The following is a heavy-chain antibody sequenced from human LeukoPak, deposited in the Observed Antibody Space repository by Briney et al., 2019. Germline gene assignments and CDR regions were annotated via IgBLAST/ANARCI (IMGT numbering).Heavy chain of an antibody. D-gene: IGHD5-18*01. J-gene: IGHJ6*03. CDR3: AREGGYGDYYYYMDV. V-gene: IGHV1-2*02. CDR1: GYTFTGYY. Sequence: GASVKVSCKASGYTFTGYYMHWVRQAPGQGLEWMGWINPNSGGTNYAQKFQGRVTMTRDTSISTANIELSRLTSDDTAVYYCAREGGYGDYYYYMDVWGKGTTVTVSS. CDR2: INPNSGGT.